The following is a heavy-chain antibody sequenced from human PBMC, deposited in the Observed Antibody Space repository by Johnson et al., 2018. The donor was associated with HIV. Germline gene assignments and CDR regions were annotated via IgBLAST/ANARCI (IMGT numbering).Heavy chain of an antibody. J-gene: IGHJ3*02. CDR1: GFTFSSYP. CDR2: ISYDGSNK. CDR3: AKHPDAFDI. V-gene: IGHV3-30*18. Sequence: QVQLVESGGGVVQPGRSLRLSCAASGFTFSSYPLHWVRQAPGKGLEWVAVISYDGSNKYYADSVKGRFTISRDNSKNTRYLQMNSLRDEDTAVYYCAKHPDAFDIWGQGTMVTVSS.